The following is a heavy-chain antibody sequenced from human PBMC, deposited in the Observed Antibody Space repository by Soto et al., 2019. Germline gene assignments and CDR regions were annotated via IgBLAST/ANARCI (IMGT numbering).Heavy chain of an antibody. D-gene: IGHD2-15*01. CDR1: GGSISSSSYY. CDR3: ARHPPDIVVVVAAYFDY. J-gene: IGHJ4*02. Sequence: PSETLSLTCTVSGGSISSSSYYWGWIRQPPGKGLEWIGSIYYSGSTYYNPSLKSRVTISVDTSKNQFSLKLSSVTAADTAVYYCARHPPDIVVVVAAYFDYWGQGTLVTVSS. CDR2: IYYSGST. V-gene: IGHV4-39*01.